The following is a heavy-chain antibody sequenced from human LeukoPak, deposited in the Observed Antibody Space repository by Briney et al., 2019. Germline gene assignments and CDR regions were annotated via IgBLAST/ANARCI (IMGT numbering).Heavy chain of an antibody. CDR2: IYYSGST. J-gene: IGHJ4*02. CDR1: GGSISSYY. CDR3: ARNRFGWSINGYYFDY. Sequence: PSETLSLTCTVSGGSISSYYWSWIRQPPGKGLEWIGYIYYSGSTNYNPSLKSRVTISVDTSKNQFSLKLNSVTAADTAVYYCARNRFGWSINGYYFDYWGQGTLVTVSS. D-gene: IGHD2-15*01. V-gene: IGHV4-59*01.